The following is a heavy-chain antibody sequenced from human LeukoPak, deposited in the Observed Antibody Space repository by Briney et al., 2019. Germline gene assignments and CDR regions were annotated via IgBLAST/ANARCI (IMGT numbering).Heavy chain of an antibody. CDR1: GYTFTSYA. D-gene: IGHD5-24*01. J-gene: IGHJ4*02. CDR3: ARERGDGYNWDNLYYFDY. CDR2: INAGNGNT. Sequence: GASVKVSCKASGYTFTSYAMHWVRQAPGQRLEWMGWINAGNGNTKYSQKFQGRVTITADKSTSTAYMELSSLRSEDTAVYYCARERGDGYNWDNLYYFDYWGQGTLVTVSS. V-gene: IGHV1-3*01.